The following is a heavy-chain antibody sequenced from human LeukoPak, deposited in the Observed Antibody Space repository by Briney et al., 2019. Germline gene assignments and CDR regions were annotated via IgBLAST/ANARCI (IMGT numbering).Heavy chain of an antibody. CDR3: AKEVYSDSSSYFDY. CDR1: GFTFSSYA. J-gene: IGHJ4*02. V-gene: IGHV3-23*01. Sequence: PGESLKISCAGSGFTFSSYAISWVRQAPGKGLEWVSGISGSGTSTYYADSVKGRFTISRDNSKNALYLQMNSLRADETAVYYCAKEVYSDSSSYFDYWDQGTLVTVSS. CDR2: ISGSGTST. D-gene: IGHD3-22*01.